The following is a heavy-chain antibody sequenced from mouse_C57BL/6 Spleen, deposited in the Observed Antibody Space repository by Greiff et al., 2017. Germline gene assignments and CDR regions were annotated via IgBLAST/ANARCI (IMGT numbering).Heavy chain of an antibody. CDR2: IWSGGST. CDR1: GFSLTSYG. V-gene: IGHV2-2*01. Sequence: VKLVESGPGLVQPSQSLSITCTVSGFSLTSYGVHWVRQSPGKGLEWLGVIWSGGSTDYNAAFISRLSISKDNSKSQVFFKMNSLQADDTAIYYCARKGLITTVVGYAMDYWGQGTSVTVSS. CDR3: ARKGLITTVVGYAMDY. D-gene: IGHD1-1*01. J-gene: IGHJ4*01.